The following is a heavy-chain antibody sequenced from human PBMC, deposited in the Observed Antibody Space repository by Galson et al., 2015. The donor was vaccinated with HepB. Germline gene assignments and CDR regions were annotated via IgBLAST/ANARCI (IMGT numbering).Heavy chain of an antibody. Sequence: SLRLSCAASGFSFSGSAMHWVRQASGKGLEWVGRIRSKFNNYATAYAESVRGRFTISRDDSMNTAYLQMNSLRAEDTAVYYCAKDSSSWSQTYYYYYYGMDVWGQGTTVTVSS. CDR2: IRSKFNNYAT. V-gene: IGHV3-73*01. J-gene: IGHJ6*02. CDR3: AKDSSSWSQTYYYYYYGMDV. D-gene: IGHD6-13*01. CDR1: GFSFSGSA.